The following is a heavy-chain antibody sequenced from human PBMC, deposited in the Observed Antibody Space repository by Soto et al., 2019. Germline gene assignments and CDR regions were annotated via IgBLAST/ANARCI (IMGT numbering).Heavy chain of an antibody. D-gene: IGHD2-8*01. CDR2: ISYDGSNK. CDR3: ARELGYCTNGVCYSYWYFDL. CDR1: GFTFSSYA. V-gene: IGHV3-30-3*01. Sequence: VQLVESGGGVVQPGRSLRLSCAASGFTFSSYAMHWVRQAPGKGLEWVAVISYDGSNKYYADSVKGRFTISRDNSKNTLYLQMNSLRAEDTAVYYCARELGYCTNGVCYSYWYFDLWGRGTLVTVSS. J-gene: IGHJ2*01.